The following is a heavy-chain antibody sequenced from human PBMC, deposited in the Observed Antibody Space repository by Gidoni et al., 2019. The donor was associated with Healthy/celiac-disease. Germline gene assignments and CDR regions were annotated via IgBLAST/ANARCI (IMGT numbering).Heavy chain of an antibody. CDR1: GGSFSGYY. V-gene: IGHV4-34*01. CDR3: GLLGYYGMDV. Sequence: QVQLQQWGAGLLKPSETLSLTCAGDGGSFSGYYWSWIRQPPGKGLEWIGEINHSGSTNYNPSLKSRVTISVDTSKNQFSLKLSSVTAADTAVYYCGLLGYYGMDVWGQGTTVTVSS. CDR2: INHSGST. D-gene: IGHD2-21*02. J-gene: IGHJ6*02.